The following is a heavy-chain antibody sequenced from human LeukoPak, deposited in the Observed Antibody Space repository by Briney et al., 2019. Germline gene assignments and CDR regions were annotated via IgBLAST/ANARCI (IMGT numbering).Heavy chain of an antibody. CDR3: ARGGVWHNYYDSSGYLFDY. Sequence: ASVKVSCKASGYTSTSYAMHWVRQAPGQRLEWMGWINAGNGNTKYSQEFQGRVTITRDTSASTAYMELSSLRSEDMAVYYCARGGVWHNYYDSSGYLFDYWGQGTLVTVSS. D-gene: IGHD3-22*01. CDR2: INAGNGNT. V-gene: IGHV1-3*03. J-gene: IGHJ4*02. CDR1: GYTSTSYA.